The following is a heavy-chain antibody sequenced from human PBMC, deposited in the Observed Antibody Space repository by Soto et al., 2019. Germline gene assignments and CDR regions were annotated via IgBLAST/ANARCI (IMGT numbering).Heavy chain of an antibody. CDR1: GFTFSTYS. V-gene: IGHV3-21*01. CDR3: AREYTAWPLAYGLDV. J-gene: IGHJ6*02. CDR2: ISSRSDI. Sequence: GGSLRLSCVGSGFTFSTYSINWVRQAPGKGLEWVSSISSRSDIYYADSVKDRFTISRDNAKNSVSLQMNSLRAEDTAVYYCAREYTAWPLAYGLDVWGQGTTVTVSS. D-gene: IGHD2-2*02.